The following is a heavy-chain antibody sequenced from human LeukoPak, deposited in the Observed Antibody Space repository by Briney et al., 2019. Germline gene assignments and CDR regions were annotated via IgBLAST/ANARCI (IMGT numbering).Heavy chain of an antibody. J-gene: IGHJ3*02. CDR1: GGTFSSYA. Sequence: ASVKVSCKASGGTFSSYAISWVRQAPGQGLEWMGWISAYNGNTNYAQKLQGRVTMTTDTSTSTAYMELRSLRSDDTAVYYCAREFEVTPAFDIWGQGTMVTVSS. CDR3: AREFEVTPAFDI. D-gene: IGHD5-18*01. V-gene: IGHV1-18*01. CDR2: ISAYNGNT.